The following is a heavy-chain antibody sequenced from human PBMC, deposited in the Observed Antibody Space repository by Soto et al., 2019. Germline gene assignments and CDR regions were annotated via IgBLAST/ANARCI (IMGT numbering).Heavy chain of an antibody. Sequence: GGSLRLSCAASGFTFDDYAMHWVRQAPGKGLEWVSGLSWNSGSIGYADSVKGRFTISRDNAKNSLYLQMNSLRAEDTALYYCAKSSKGSAVDYYYYMDVWGRGTTVTVSS. J-gene: IGHJ6*03. CDR2: LSWNSGSI. D-gene: IGHD6-6*01. CDR3: AKSSKGSAVDYYYYMDV. V-gene: IGHV3-9*01. CDR1: GFTFDDYA.